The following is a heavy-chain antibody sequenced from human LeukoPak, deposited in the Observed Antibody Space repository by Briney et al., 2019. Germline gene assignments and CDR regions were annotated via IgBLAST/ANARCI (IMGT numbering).Heavy chain of an antibody. J-gene: IGHJ4*02. CDR3: ARELELIWFGTGLGY. CDR1: GYTFTGYY. CDR2: INPNSGGT. Sequence: ASVKVSCKASGYTFTGYYMHWVRQAPVQGLEWMGWINPNSGGTNYAQKFQGRVTMTRDTSISTAYMELSRLRSDDTAVYYCARELELIWFGTGLGYWGQGTLVTVSS. D-gene: IGHD3-10*01. V-gene: IGHV1-2*02.